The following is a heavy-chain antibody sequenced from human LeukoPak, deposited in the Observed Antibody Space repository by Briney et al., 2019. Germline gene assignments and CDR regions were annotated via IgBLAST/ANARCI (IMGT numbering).Heavy chain of an antibody. CDR2: IDTDGSGT. Sequence: GGSLRLSCAASGITFNNYWLHWVRQAPGKGLVWVSRIDTDGSGTIYADSVKGRFTVSRDNAKNTLYLQMTSLRAEDTAVYYCARGGYSSGLEYWGQGILVTVSS. CDR1: GITFNNYW. J-gene: IGHJ4*02. D-gene: IGHD6-19*01. CDR3: ARGGYSSGLEY. V-gene: IGHV3-74*01.